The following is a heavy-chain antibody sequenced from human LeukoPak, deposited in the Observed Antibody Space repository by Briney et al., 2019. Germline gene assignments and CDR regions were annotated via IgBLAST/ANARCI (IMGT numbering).Heavy chain of an antibody. CDR3: ARFPTTMVRGVIIGSGVDV. CDR1: GFTFSSYS. Sequence: GGSLRLSCAASGFTFSSYSMNWVRQAPGKGLEWVSYISSSSSTIYYADSVKGRFSISRDNAKNSLYLQMNSLRDEDTAVYYCARFPTTMVRGVIIGSGVDVWGQGTTVTVSS. J-gene: IGHJ6*02. V-gene: IGHV3-48*02. D-gene: IGHD3-10*01. CDR2: ISSSSSTI.